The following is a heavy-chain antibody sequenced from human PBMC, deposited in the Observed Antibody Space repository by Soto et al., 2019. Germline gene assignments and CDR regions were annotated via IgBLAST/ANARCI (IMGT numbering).Heavy chain of an antibody. J-gene: IGHJ4*02. V-gene: IGHV3-21*01. CDR3: ARDEYSSGWYVTDY. D-gene: IGHD6-19*01. Sequence: GGSLRLSCAASGFTFSSYSMNWVRQAPGKGLEWVSSISSSSSYIYYADSVKGRFTISRDNAKNSLYLQMNSLRAEDTAVYYCARDEYSSGWYVTDYWGQGTLVTVSS. CDR2: ISSSSSYI. CDR1: GFTFSSYS.